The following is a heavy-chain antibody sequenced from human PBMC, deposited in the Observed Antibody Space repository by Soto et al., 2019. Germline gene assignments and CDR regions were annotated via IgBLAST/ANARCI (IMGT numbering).Heavy chain of an antibody. CDR2: ISYDGSNK. Sequence: PGGSLRLSCAASGFNFSSYGMHWVRQAPGKGLEWVAVISYDGSNKYYADSVKGRFTISRDNSKNTLYLQMNSLRAEDAAVYYCAKDTRRLSGYDSYFDYWGQGTLVTVSS. CDR3: AKDTRRLSGYDSYFDY. J-gene: IGHJ4*02. V-gene: IGHV3-30*18. CDR1: GFNFSSYG. D-gene: IGHD5-12*01.